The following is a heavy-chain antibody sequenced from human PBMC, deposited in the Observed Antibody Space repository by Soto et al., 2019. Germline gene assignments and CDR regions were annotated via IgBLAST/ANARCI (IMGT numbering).Heavy chain of an antibody. V-gene: IGHV3-23*01. J-gene: IGHJ4*02. CDR1: GFTFSSYA. D-gene: IGHD2-8*01. Sequence: PGGSLRLSCAASGFTFSSYAMSWVRQAPGKGLEWVSAISGSGGSTYYADSVKGRFTISRDNSKNTLYLQMNSLRAEDTAVYYCARVGSDIVLMVYAYFDYWGQGTLVTVTS. CDR2: ISGSGGST. CDR3: ARVGSDIVLMVYAYFDY.